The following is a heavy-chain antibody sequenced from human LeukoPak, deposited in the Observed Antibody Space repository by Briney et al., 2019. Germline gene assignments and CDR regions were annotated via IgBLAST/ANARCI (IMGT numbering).Heavy chain of an antibody. Sequence: PGGSLRLSCAASGFTFSSYAMSWVRQAPGKGLEWVSGITGIGSGTYYADSVKGHFTISRDNAKNTLNLQMNSLRAEDTAVYYCARDLGQYYDTSDNWFDPWGQGALVTASS. D-gene: IGHD3-22*01. J-gene: IGHJ5*02. CDR2: ITGIGSGT. CDR3: ARDLGQYYDTSDNWFDP. V-gene: IGHV3-23*01. CDR1: GFTFSSYA.